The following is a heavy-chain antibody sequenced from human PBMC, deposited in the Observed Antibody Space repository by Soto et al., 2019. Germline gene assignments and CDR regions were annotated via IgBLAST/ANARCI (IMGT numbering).Heavy chain of an antibody. Sequence: QVQLVESGGGVVQPGRSLRLSCAASGFNFSSYAMPWVRPAPGKGLEWVALISYDGINKYYADSVKGRFTISRDNPKNTLYLQMNSLRPEDTAVYYCARSRYCSSDGCYSDWGQGTLVTVSS. CDR2: ISYDGINK. D-gene: IGHD2-15*01. J-gene: IGHJ4*02. CDR1: GFNFSSYA. V-gene: IGHV3-30-3*01. CDR3: ARSRYCSSDGCYSD.